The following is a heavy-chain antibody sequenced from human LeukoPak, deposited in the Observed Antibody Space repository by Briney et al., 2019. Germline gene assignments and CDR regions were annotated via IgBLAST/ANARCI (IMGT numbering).Heavy chain of an antibody. V-gene: IGHV4-59*08. D-gene: IGHD3-22*01. CDR1: GGSISSYY. CDR2: IYYSGST. Sequence: PSETLSLTCTVSGGSISSYYWSWIRQPPGKGLEWIGYIYYSGSTNYNPSLKSRVTISVDTSKNQFSLKLSSVTAADTAVYYCARHHPGYYDSSGYGDYWGQGTLVTVSS. CDR3: ARHHPGYYDSSGYGDY. J-gene: IGHJ4*02.